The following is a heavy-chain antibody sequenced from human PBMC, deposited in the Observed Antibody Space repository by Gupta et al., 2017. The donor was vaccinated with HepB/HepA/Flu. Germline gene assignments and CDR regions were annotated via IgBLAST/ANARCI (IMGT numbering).Heavy chain of an antibody. CDR1: GFTCSSYW. Sequence: EVQLVESGGGFVLPGGSLRLSCAASGFTCSSYWMSWVRQAPGKGLEWVANIKQDGSEKYYVDSVKGRFTISRDNAKNSLYLQMNSLRAEDTAVYYCARDPGYTAFSYFDYGGQGTLVTVSS. D-gene: IGHD5-18*01. CDR2: IKQDGSEK. V-gene: IGHV3-7*01. J-gene: IGHJ4*02. CDR3: ARDPGYTAFSYFDY.